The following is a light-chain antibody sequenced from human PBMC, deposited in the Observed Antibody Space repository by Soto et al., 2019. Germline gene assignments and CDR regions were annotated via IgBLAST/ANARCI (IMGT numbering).Light chain of an antibody. CDR3: QQAYSFPIT. CDR2: DAS. CDR1: QSISSW. Sequence: ETQMTXXVPTLSVSXRSXVXXXCGASQSISSWLAWYQQKPGKATKLLIYDASSGNSGVPSRFSGSGSGTDFTLTINSLQPDDFATYYCQQAYSFPITFGHGTRVEI. J-gene: IGKJ5*01. V-gene: IGKV1-5*01.